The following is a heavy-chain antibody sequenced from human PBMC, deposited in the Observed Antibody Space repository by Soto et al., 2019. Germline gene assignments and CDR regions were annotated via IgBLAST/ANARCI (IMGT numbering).Heavy chain of an antibody. CDR1: GGTFSTYN. J-gene: IGHJ3*02. CDR2: IIPMIGIE. V-gene: IGHV1-69*02. CDR3: ARGTPSQAIDI. Sequence: SVKVSCKASGGTFSTYNINWVRQAPGQGLEWMGRIIPMIGIENYAQKFQGRVTITADKSTSTAYMELSSLRSEDTAVYYCARGTPSQAIDISGQGTMVTVS.